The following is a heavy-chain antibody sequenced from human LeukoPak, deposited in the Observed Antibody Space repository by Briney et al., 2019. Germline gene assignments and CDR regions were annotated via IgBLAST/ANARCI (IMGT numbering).Heavy chain of an antibody. Sequence: GGSLRLSCAGSGFTVSSHAMHWVRQAPGKGLEWVAVLSYDGINENYADSLRSRFTISRDSFKNTLYLQMNSLTTDDTALYYCARETLRDLHWYFDLWGRGTLVTVSS. V-gene: IGHV3-30-3*01. J-gene: IGHJ2*01. CDR2: LSYDGINE. CDR1: GFTVSSHA. D-gene: IGHD3/OR15-3a*01. CDR3: ARETLRDLHWYFDL.